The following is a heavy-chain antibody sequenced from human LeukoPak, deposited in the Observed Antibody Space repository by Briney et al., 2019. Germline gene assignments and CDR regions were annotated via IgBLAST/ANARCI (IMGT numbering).Heavy chain of an antibody. D-gene: IGHD3-9*01. CDR1: GFNVNNNY. V-gene: IGHV3-53*01. CDR2: IYSGGST. Sequence: GGSLRLSCAASGFNVNNNYMSWVRQAPGKGLEWVSVIYSGGSTYYADSVKGRFTISRDNSKNTLYLQMNSLRAEDTAVYYCASGRNILTGYYTADYWGQGTLVTVSS. J-gene: IGHJ4*02. CDR3: ASGRNILTGYYTADY.